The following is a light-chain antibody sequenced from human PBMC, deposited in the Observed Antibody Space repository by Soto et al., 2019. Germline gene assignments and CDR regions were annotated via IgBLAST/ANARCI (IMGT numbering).Light chain of an antibody. CDR1: RSVSSN. CDR3: QQYTNWPPYT. Sequence: EIVMTQSPATLSVSPGERATLSCRASRSVSSNLAWFQQKPGRPPRLLIYDVSTRATGIPARFSGSGSGTEFTLTISSLQSEDSAVFYCQQYTNWPPYTFGQGTKLEIK. CDR2: DVS. V-gene: IGKV3-15*01. J-gene: IGKJ2*01.